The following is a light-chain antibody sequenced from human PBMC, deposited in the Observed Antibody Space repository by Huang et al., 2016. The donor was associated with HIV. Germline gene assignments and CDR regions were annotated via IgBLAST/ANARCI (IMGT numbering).Light chain of an antibody. V-gene: IGKV3-15*01. CDR3: QQYNNWPQVT. Sequence: EIVLTQSPATLSVFPGERATLSCRASQSVSGNLAWYQQKAGQAPRVLIQGASTRATGIPPKFSGSGSGTEFTLTISRREPEDFAVYYCQQYNNWPQVTFGQGTKLEIK. CDR1: QSVSGN. J-gene: IGKJ2*01. CDR2: GAS.